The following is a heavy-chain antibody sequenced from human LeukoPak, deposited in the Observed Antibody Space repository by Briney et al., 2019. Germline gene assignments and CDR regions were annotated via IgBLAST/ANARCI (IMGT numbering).Heavy chain of an antibody. D-gene: IGHD3-10*01. J-gene: IGHJ6*02. CDR1: GFTFSSYA. V-gene: IGHV3-30-3*01. CDR2: ISYDGSNK. CDR3: AREFCTMVRGVIHYYGMDV. Sequence: GGSLRLSCAASGFTFSSYAMHWVRQAPSKGLEWVAVISYDGSNKYYADSVKGRFTISRDNSKNTLYLQMNSLRAEDTAVYYCAREFCTMVRGVIHYYGMDVWGQGTTVTVSS.